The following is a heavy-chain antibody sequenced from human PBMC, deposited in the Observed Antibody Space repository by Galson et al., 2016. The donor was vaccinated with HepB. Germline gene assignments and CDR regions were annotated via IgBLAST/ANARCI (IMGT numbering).Heavy chain of an antibody. CDR3: VKDSHSEIFGVVSRLDH. V-gene: IGHV3-64D*08. CDR2: INNNGGST. D-gene: IGHD3-3*01. Sequence: SLRLSCAASGFTFTTYAMHWVRQAPGKGLDYVSAINNNGGSTYYADSVKGRFTISRDNSKNTLYLQMSSLRPEDTAVYYCVKDSHSEIFGVVSRLDHWGQGTLVPGSS. CDR1: GFTFTTYA. J-gene: IGHJ4*02.